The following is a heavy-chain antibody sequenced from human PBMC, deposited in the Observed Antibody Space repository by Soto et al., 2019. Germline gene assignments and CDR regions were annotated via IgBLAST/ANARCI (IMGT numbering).Heavy chain of an antibody. Sequence: PGGSLRLSCAASGFTFSSYGMHWVRQAPGKGLEWVAVISYDGSNKYYADSVKGRLTISRDNSKNTLYLQMNSLRAEDTAVYYCAKGYSYGYGYFEYWGQGTLVTVSS. J-gene: IGHJ4*02. V-gene: IGHV3-30*18. CDR3: AKGYSYGYGYFEY. CDR1: GFTFSSYG. CDR2: ISYDGSNK. D-gene: IGHD5-18*01.